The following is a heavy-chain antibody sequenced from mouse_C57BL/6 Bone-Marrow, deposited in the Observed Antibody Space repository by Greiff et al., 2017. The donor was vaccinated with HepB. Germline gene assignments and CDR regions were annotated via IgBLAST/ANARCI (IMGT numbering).Heavy chain of an antibody. D-gene: IGHD2-5*01. Sequence: QVHVKQSGAELARPGASVKLSCKASGYTFTSYGISWVKQRTGQGLEWIGEIYPRSGNTYYNEKFKGKATLTADKSSSTAYMELRSLTSEDSAVYFCARLGYSNYDYWGQGTTLTVSS. CDR1: GYTFTSYG. J-gene: IGHJ2*01. V-gene: IGHV1-81*01. CDR3: ARLGYSNYDY. CDR2: IYPRSGNT.